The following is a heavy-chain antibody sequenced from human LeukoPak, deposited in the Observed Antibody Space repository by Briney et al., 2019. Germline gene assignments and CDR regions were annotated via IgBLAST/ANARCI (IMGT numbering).Heavy chain of an antibody. CDR2: ISGNGAST. J-gene: IGHJ4*02. CDR1: GFTFSDYA. Sequence: GGSLRLSCAASGFTFSDYAMSWVRQAPGKGLEWVSSISGNGASTYYADSVKGRFTISRDNSNNTLHLHLHSLRADDTAVYYCAKDGLWLGESQYYFEYWGQGTLVTVSS. CDR3: AKDGLWLGESQYYFEY. D-gene: IGHD3-10*01. V-gene: IGHV3-23*01.